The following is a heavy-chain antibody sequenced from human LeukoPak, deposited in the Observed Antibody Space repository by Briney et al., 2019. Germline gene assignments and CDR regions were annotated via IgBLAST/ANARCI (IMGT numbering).Heavy chain of an antibody. V-gene: IGHV3-53*01. CDR3: ARVSGSYYPFDY. CDR1: GFPVSSDY. CDR2: IYTGGST. Sequence: GSLRLSCVVSGFPVSSDYMSWVRQAPGKGLECVSLIYTGGSTYYADSVKGRFTISRDESKNTLYLQMNSLRAEDTAIYYCARVSGSYYPFDYWGQGTLVTVSS. J-gene: IGHJ4*02. D-gene: IGHD1-26*01.